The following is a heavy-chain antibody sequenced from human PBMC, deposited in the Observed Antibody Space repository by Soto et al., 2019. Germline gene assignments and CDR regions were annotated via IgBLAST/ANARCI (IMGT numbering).Heavy chain of an antibody. J-gene: IGHJ4*02. CDR3: ARQGRVQGLIHGYYFDY. V-gene: IGHV4-59*08. Sequence: SETLSLTCTVSGGSISSYYWSWIRQPPGKGLEWIGYIYFSGSTNYNPSLKSRVTISVDTSKNQFSLRLSSVTAADTAVYYCARQGRVQGLIHGYYFDYWGQGTLVTVSS. CDR1: GGSISSYY. CDR2: IYFSGST. D-gene: IGHD6-25*01.